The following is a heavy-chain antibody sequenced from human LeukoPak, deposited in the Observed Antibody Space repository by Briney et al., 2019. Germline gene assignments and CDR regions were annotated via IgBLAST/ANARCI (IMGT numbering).Heavy chain of an antibody. D-gene: IGHD3-22*01. CDR3: ARKTDSGGQGDY. CDR1: GFTFSSYG. J-gene: IGHJ4*02. V-gene: IGHV3-23*01. Sequence: PGGSLRLSCAASGFTFSSYGMSWVRQAPGKGLEWVSAISGSGGNTYYTDSVKGRFTISRDNSKNTLYLQMNSLRAEDTAVYYCARKTDSGGQGDYWGPGTLVTVSS. CDR2: ISGSGGNT.